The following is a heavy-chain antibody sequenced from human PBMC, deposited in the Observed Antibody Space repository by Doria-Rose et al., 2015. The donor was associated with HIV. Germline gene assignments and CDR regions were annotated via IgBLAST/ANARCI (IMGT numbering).Heavy chain of an antibody. CDR1: GVSLSSPGMG. J-gene: IGHJ4*02. CDR2: IFSDDER. D-gene: IGHD6-13*01. Sequence: QVTLKESGPVLVKPTETLALTCTVSGVSLSSPGMGVSWIRQPPGKALEWLANIFSDDERSYKTSLKSRLTISMGTSKSQVVLTMTDVDPVDTATYYCARIKSSRWYHKYYFDFWAREPWSSSPQ. V-gene: IGHV2-26*01. CDR3: ARIKSSRWYHKYYFDF.